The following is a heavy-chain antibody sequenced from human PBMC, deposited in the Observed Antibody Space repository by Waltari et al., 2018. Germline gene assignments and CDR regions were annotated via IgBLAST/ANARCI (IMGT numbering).Heavy chain of an antibody. D-gene: IGHD1-26*01. CDR3: ERERVGSSDY. J-gene: IGHJ4*02. Sequence: QLQLQESGPGLVKPSETLSLTCTVSGGSISSNSYYWGWIRQPPGKGLEWIGSLFYSGSTYYNPSLKSRVTISEDTSKNQFSLKLSSVSAADTAVYYCERERVGSSDYWGQGTLVTVSS. CDR2: LFYSGST. CDR1: GGSISSNSYY. V-gene: IGHV4-39*07.